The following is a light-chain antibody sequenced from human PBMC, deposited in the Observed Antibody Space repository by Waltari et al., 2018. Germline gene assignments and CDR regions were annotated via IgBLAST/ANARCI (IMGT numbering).Light chain of an antibody. CDR2: DAS. CDR1: QSVSRT. Sequence: EIVLTQSPGTLSLSQGERATLSCRASQSVSRTLAWYQQKPGQAPSLLIYDASIRATGIPDRFSGSGSGTDFSLTISRLEPEDFAVYYCQKYGTRPATFGQGTKVEIK. V-gene: IGKV3-20*01. CDR3: QKYGTRPAT. J-gene: IGKJ1*01.